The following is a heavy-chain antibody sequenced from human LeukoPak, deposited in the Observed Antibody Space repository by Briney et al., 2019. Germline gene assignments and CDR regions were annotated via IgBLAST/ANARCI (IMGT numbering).Heavy chain of an antibody. D-gene: IGHD3-22*01. CDR3: ARDSYDSSGYYFGYYYYGMDV. Sequence: GASVKVSCKASGGTFSSYAISWVRQAPGQGLEWMGGIIPIFGTANYAQKFQGRVTITADESTSTAYMELSSLRSEDTAVYYCARDSYDSSGYYFGYYYYGMDVWGQGTTVTVSS. CDR2: IIPIFGTA. J-gene: IGHJ6*02. CDR1: GGTFSSYA. V-gene: IGHV1-69*13.